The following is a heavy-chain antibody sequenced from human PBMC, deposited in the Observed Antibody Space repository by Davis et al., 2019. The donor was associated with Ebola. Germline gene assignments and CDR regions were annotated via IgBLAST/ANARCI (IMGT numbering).Heavy chain of an antibody. CDR2: IIPIFGTA. J-gene: IGHJ6*02. CDR1: GGTFSSYA. V-gene: IGHV1-69*13. CDR3: ARVNNDFWSGYYPMGYYYGMDV. Sequence: SVKVSCKASGGTFSSYAISWVRQAPGQGLEWMGGIIPIFGTANYAQKFQGRVTITADESTSTAYMELSSLRSEDTAVYYCARVNNDFWSGYYPMGYYYGMDVWGQGTTVTVSS. D-gene: IGHD3-3*01.